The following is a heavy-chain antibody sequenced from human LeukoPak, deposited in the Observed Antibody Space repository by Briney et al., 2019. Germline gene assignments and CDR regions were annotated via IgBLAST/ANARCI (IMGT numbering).Heavy chain of an antibody. CDR1: GFTFSSYG. CDR3: ARDLGRPPYGDYSLDY. V-gene: IGHV3-33*01. J-gene: IGHJ4*02. CDR2: IWYDGSNK. D-gene: IGHD4-17*01. Sequence: GGSLRLSCAASGFTFSSYGMHWVRQAPGKGLEWVAVIWYDGSNKYYADSVKGRFTISRDNSKNTLYLQMNSLRAEDTAVYYCARDLGRPPYGDYSLDYWGQGTLVTVSS.